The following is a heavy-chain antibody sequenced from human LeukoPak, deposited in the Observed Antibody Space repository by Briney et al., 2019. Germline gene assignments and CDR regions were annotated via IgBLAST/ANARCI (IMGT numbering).Heavy chain of an antibody. Sequence: SQTLSLTCAVSGGSISSGGYSWSWIRQPPGKGLEWIGYIYHSGSTYYNPSLKSRVTISVDRSKNQFSLKLSSVTAADTAMYYCARIPRVLLWFGELSYGMDVWGKGTTVTVSS. CDR1: GGSISSGGYS. CDR2: IYHSGST. J-gene: IGHJ6*04. D-gene: IGHD3-10*01. V-gene: IGHV4-30-2*01. CDR3: ARIPRVLLWFGELSYGMDV.